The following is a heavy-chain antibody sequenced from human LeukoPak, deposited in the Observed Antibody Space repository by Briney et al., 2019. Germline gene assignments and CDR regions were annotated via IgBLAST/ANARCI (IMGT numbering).Heavy chain of an antibody. Sequence: SETLSLTCTVSGGSISSYYWSWIRQPPGKGLEWIGYIHYTGSTNYNPSLESRVTISVDTSRNQFSLKLSSVTAADTAVYYCARLFYGKDYYYYYMDVWGKGTTVTVSS. V-gene: IGHV4-59*08. CDR2: IHYTGST. CDR3: ARLFYGKDYYYYYMDV. J-gene: IGHJ6*03. D-gene: IGHD2/OR15-2a*01. CDR1: GGSISSYY.